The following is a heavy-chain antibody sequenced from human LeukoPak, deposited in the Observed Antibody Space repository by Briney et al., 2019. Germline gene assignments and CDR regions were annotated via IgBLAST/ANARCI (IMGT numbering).Heavy chain of an antibody. Sequence: GGSLRLSCTASGFTFGDYAMSWFRQAPGKGLEWVGFIRSKAYGGTTEYAASVKGRFTISRDDSKSIAYLQMNSLKTEDTAVYYCTTNPTVTTWGDAFDIWGQGTMVTVSS. V-gene: IGHV3-49*03. CDR2: IRSKAYGGTT. J-gene: IGHJ3*02. D-gene: IGHD4-17*01. CDR3: TTNPTVTTWGDAFDI. CDR1: GFTFGDYA.